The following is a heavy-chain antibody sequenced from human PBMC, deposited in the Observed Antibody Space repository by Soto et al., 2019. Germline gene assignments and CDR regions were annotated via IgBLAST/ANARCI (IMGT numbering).Heavy chain of an antibody. CDR3: ASNYAYADGYYWYGIDV. CDR1: GFTFSRYW. D-gene: IGHD3-16*01. J-gene: IGHJ6*02. V-gene: IGHV3-74*01. CDR2: ISSYGSDT. Sequence: EVQLVESGGGLVLPGGSLRLSCAASGFTFSRYWMHWVRQAPGKGLVWVSRISSYGSDTHYADSVKGRFTISRDNAKNTLYLRMNSLRADDTAVYYGASNYAYADGYYWYGIDVWGQGTTVTVSS.